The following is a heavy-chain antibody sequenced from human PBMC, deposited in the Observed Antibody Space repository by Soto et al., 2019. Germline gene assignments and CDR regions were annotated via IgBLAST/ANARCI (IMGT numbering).Heavy chain of an antibody. V-gene: IGHV1-2*02. CDR3: ASMKSGLNYYNGMDV. CDR1: GYSFSDYF. J-gene: IGHJ6*02. CDR2: INPKTAAT. D-gene: IGHD3-10*01. Sequence: QVQLVQSGAEVKKPGASVKVSCKPSGYSFSDYFIQWVRQAPGQGLEWVAWINPKTAATNYAKKFQGRVSLTWDMSCPTAYMELPRLRPDHTAVYYCASMKSGLNYYNGMDVGGQGTTGIVSS.